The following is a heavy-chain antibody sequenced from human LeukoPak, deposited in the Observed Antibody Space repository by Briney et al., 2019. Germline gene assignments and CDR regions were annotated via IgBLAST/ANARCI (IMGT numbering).Heavy chain of an antibody. CDR3: ARTTSSSWEYYFDY. V-gene: IGHV4-59*08. CDR2: IYYSGST. CDR1: GGSISSYY. D-gene: IGHD6-13*01. J-gene: IGHJ4*02. Sequence: SETLSLTCTVSGGSISSYYWSWIRQPPGKGLEWIGYIYYSGSTNYNPSLKSRVTISVDTSKNQFSLKLSSVTAADTAVYYCARTTSSSWEYYFDYWGQGTLVTVSS.